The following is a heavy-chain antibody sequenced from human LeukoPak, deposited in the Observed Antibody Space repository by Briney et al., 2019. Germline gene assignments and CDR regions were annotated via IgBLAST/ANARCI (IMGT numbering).Heavy chain of an antibody. V-gene: IGHV3-64D*06. Sequence: AGGSLRLSCSASGFTFSSYAMHWVRQAPGKGLEYVSAISSNGGSTYYADSVKGRFTISRDNSKNTLYLQMSSLRAEDTAVYYCVKASRYDTLTGSDYWGQGTLVTVSS. D-gene: IGHD3-9*01. CDR2: ISSNGGST. CDR1: GFTFSSYA. J-gene: IGHJ4*02. CDR3: VKASRYDTLTGSDY.